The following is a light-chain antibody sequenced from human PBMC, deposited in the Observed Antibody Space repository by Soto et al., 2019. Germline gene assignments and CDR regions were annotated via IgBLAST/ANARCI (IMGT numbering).Light chain of an antibody. V-gene: IGKV3-20*01. CDR2: AAS. CDR3: QQYKNWLTWT. Sequence: EIVLTQSPGTLSLSPGEKATLSCRASQSVSRIYLAWYQQKPGQAPRLLIYAASSRATGIPDRFSGSGSGTDFTLTISRLEPEDFAVYYCQQYKNWLTWTFGQGTKVEI. J-gene: IGKJ1*01. CDR1: QSVSRIY.